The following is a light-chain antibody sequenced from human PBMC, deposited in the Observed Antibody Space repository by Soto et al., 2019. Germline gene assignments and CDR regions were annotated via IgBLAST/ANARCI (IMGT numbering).Light chain of an antibody. J-gene: IGKJ3*01. CDR3: QQAYNFPFT. V-gene: IGKV1-12*01. CDR1: QGISRW. CDR2: AAS. Sequence: DSHMTQSPCSLSASVGDRITITCRASQGISRWLAWYQQKPGRAPKLLIYAASNLQTGVPSRFSGSGSGTDFTLTITSLQAEDFATYHCQQAYNFPFTFGPGTKVDIK.